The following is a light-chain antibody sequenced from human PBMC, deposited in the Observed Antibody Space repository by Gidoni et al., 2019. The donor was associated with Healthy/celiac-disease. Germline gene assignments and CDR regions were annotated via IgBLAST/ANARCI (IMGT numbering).Light chain of an antibody. CDR1: QSLLHSNGYNY. V-gene: IGKV2-28*01. CDR2: LGS. CDR3: MQALQTPRT. J-gene: IGKJ2*01. Sequence: DIAITQSPLSLPVTPGEPASISCRSSQSLLHSNGYNYLDWYLQKPGQSPQLLIYLGSNRASGVPDRFSGSGSGTDFTLKISRVEAEDVGVYYCMQALQTPRTFGQGTKLEIK.